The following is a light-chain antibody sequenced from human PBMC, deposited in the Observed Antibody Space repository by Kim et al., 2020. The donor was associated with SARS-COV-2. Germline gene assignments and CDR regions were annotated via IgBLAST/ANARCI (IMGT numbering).Light chain of an antibody. J-gene: IGKJ4*01. Sequence: FVGDRVTMTCRASQGISNYLAWYQQRPGKAPKLLISAASSLQTGVPSRFSGSGSGTDFTLTIGGVQPEDFATYYCQQLNSHPPTFGGGTKVDIK. CDR2: AAS. CDR3: QQLNSHPPT. V-gene: IGKV1-9*01. CDR1: QGISNY.